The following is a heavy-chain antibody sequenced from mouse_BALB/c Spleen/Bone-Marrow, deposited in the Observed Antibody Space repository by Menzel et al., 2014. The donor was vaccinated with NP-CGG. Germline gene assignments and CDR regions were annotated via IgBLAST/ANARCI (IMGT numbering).Heavy chain of an antibody. CDR2: INSNGGST. J-gene: IGHJ4*01. V-gene: IGHV5-6-3*01. CDR3: ARDYYGSSYAMDY. D-gene: IGHD1-1*01. CDR1: GFTFSSYG. Sequence: EVQLVESGGGLVQPGGSLKLSCAASGFTFSSYGMSWVRQTPDKRLELVATINSNGGSTYYPDSVKGRFTISRDNAKNTLYLQMSSLKSEDTAMYYCARDYYGSSYAMDYWGQGTSVTVPS.